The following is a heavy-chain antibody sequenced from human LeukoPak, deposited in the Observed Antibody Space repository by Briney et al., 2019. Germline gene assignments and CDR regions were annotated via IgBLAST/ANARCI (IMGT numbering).Heavy chain of an antibody. CDR2: IIPIFGTA. J-gene: IGHJ4*02. CDR1: GGTFSSYA. CDR3: ANVYYYGSGSFESRHFDY. D-gene: IGHD3-10*01. Sequence: WASVKVSCKASGGTFSSYAISWVRQAPGQGLEWMGGIIPIFGTANYAQKFQGRVTITADESTSTAYMELSSLRSEDTAVYYCANVYYYGSGSFESRHFDYWGQGTLVTVSS. V-gene: IGHV1-69*13.